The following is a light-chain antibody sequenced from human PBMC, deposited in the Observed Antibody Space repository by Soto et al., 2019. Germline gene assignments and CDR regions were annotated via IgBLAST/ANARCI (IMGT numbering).Light chain of an antibody. CDR1: QSVLYSSNNKXX. V-gene: IGKV4-1*01. Sequence: DIVMTQSPDSLAVSLGERATINCKSSQSVLYSSNNKXXXAWYQQKPGQPPKLLIYWASTRESGVPDRXSGNGSGTDFXXTXSNXXAEDVAVYSCQQYFSTPALSFGGGTKVEIK. CDR3: QQYFSTPALS. CDR2: WAS. J-gene: IGKJ4*01.